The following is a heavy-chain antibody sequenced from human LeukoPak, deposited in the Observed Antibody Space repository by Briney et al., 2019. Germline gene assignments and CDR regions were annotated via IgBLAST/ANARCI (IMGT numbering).Heavy chain of an antibody. D-gene: IGHD3-16*01. Sequence: PSETLSLTCAVYGGSFSGYCWSWIRQPPGKGLEWIGEINHSGSTNYNPSLKSRVTISVDTSKNQFSLKLSSVTAADTAVYYCARGYMLYYFDYWGQGTLVTVSS. CDR3: ARGYMLYYFDY. V-gene: IGHV4-34*01. CDR1: GGSFSGYC. CDR2: INHSGST. J-gene: IGHJ4*02.